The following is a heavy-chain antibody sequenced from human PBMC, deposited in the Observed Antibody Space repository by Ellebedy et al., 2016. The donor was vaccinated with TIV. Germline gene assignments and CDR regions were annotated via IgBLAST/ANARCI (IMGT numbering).Heavy chain of an antibody. D-gene: IGHD5-24*01. CDR2: ISYDGSNK. CDR1: GFTFSSYA. CDR3: AKDAWEKARISWEHDY. J-gene: IGHJ4*02. Sequence: PGGSLRLSCAASGFTFSSYAMSWVRQAPGKGLEWVAVISYDGSNKFYADSVKGRFTVSRDNARNTLYLQMDSLRVEDAAVYYCAKDAWEKARISWEHDYWGQGTLVTVSS. V-gene: IGHV3-30*18.